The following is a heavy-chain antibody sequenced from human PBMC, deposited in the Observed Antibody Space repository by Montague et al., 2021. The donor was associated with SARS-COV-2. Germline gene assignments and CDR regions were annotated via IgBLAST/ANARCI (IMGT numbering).Heavy chain of an antibody. CDR2: MYHSGST. CDR3: ARGKSYYDILTGYYRVSWFDP. J-gene: IGHJ5*02. V-gene: IGHV4-30-2*01. CDR1: GGSISSGSYY. D-gene: IGHD3-9*01. Sequence: TLSLTCTVSGGSISSGSYYWSWIRQPPGKGLEWIGYMYHSGSTYYKLSLKSRVTISVDRSKNQASLKLTSVTAADTAVYYCARGKSYYDILTGYYRVSWFDPWGQGTLVTVSS.